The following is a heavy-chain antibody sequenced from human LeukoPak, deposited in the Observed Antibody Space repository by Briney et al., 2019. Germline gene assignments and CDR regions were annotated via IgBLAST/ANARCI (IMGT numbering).Heavy chain of an antibody. J-gene: IGHJ4*02. CDR1: GGSISSGDYY. CDR3: HGFSSVVY. CDR2: IYYSGST. V-gene: IGHV4-30-4*01. Sequence: SETLSLTCTVSGGSISSGDYYWSWIRQPPGKGLEWIGYIYYSGSTYYNPSLKSRVTISVDTYKNQFSLKLSSVTAADAAVYCCHGFSSVVYWGQGTVVTVSA. D-gene: IGHD3-22*01.